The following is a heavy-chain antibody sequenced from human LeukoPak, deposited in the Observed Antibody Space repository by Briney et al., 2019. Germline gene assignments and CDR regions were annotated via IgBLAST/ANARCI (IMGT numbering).Heavy chain of an antibody. Sequence: GGSLRRSCAASGFTFSRYNMYWVRQAPGKGLVWVSRTISDGTSTNYADSVKGRFTISRDNAKNTLYLQMSSLRAEDTAVYYCTSVTAAVWGQGTLVTVSS. CDR3: TSVTAAV. CDR1: GFTFSRYN. D-gene: IGHD6-13*01. V-gene: IGHV3-74*01. CDR2: TISDGTST. J-gene: IGHJ4*02.